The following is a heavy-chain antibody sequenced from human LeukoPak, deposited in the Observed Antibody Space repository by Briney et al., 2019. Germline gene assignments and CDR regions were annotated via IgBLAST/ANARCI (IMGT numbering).Heavy chain of an antibody. V-gene: IGHV7-4-1*02. D-gene: IGHD3-3*01. CDR1: GYTFTSYV. CDR3: ARAGVRFLEWLYGYGNWFDP. J-gene: IGHJ5*02. Sequence: ASVKVSCKASGYTFTSYVMNWVRQAPGQGLEWMGWINTNTGNPTYAQGFTGRFVFSLDTSVSTAYLQISSLKAEDTAVYYCARAGVRFLEWLYGYGNWFDPWGQGTLVTVSS. CDR2: INTNTGNP.